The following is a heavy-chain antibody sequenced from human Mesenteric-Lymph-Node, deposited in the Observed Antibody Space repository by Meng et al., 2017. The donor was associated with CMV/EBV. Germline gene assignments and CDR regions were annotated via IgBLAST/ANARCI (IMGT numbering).Heavy chain of an antibody. D-gene: IGHD3-22*01. V-gene: IGHV3-66*02. J-gene: IGHJ4*02. CDR2: ISSGGRT. CDR3: ARDLLYYYDSSGAFDY. CDR1: GFTVSSNY. Sequence: LSLTCAASGFTVSSNYMNWVRQAPGKGLEWVSVISSGGRTYYADFVKGRFTISRDNPKNTLYLQMNSLRAEDTAVYYCARDLLYYYDSSGAFDYWGQGTLVTVSS.